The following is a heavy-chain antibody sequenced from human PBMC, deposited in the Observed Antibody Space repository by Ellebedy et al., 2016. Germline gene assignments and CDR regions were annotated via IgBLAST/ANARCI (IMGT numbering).Heavy chain of an antibody. D-gene: IGHD3-10*01. CDR1: GFTFSDYG. Sequence: GESLKISCVASGFTFSDYGMDWVRQVPGKGLEWVSDISSNNRTIFYAESVKGRFTISRDNAKNALYLQMNNLRAEDTAVYFCARGGLTMVRGIISDAFDIWGQGTMVTVSS. CDR3: ARGGLTMVRGIISDAFDI. V-gene: IGHV3-48*04. CDR2: ISSNNRTI. J-gene: IGHJ3*02.